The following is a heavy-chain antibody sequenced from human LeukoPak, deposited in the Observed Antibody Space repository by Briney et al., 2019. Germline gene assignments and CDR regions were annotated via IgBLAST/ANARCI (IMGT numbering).Heavy chain of an antibody. J-gene: IGHJ5*02. CDR2: IDGSSSPI. V-gene: IGHV3-48*01. CDR1: GFRFSSSN. CDR3: AKDDVYLGANWFDP. D-gene: IGHD2-8*01. Sequence: PGGSLRLSCAASGFRFSSSNMNWVRQAPGKGLEWVSYIDGSSSPIYYTDSVKGRFTISRDNAKNSLYLQMNSLRAEDTAVYYCAKDDVYLGANWFDPWGQGTLVTVSS.